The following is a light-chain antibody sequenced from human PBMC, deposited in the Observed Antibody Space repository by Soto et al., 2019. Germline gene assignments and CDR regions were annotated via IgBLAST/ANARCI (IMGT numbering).Light chain of an antibody. CDR2: SDP. V-gene: IGLV3-21*04. CDR3: QVWDSSSAHVV. CDR1: NIGSKS. J-gene: IGLJ2*01. Sequence: SYELTQPPSVSVAPGKTARISCGGNNIGSKSVHWYQRKPGQAPVLVIYSDPDLPSVIPERVSGSNSGNTATLTISRVEAGDEADYYCQVWDSSSAHVVFGGGTKVTVL.